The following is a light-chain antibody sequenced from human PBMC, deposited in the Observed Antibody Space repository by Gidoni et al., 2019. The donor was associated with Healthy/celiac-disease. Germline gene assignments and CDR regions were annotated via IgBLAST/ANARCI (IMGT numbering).Light chain of an antibody. CDR1: QSVGSSY. V-gene: IGKV3-20*01. CDR2: GAS. Sequence: ESVLTHSPGTLSLSPGESATLSCRASQSVGSSYLAWYQQKPGQAPRLLIYGASSRATGIPDRFSGSGSGTDFTLTISRLEPEDFAVYYCQQYGSSSLTFGGGTKVEIK. CDR3: QQYGSSSLT. J-gene: IGKJ4*01.